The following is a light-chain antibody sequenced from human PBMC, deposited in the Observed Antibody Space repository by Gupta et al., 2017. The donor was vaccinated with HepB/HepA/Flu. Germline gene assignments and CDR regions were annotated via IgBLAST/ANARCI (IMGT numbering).Light chain of an antibody. CDR1: QSISNY. CDR3: QQRSNWPPIT. J-gene: IGKJ4*01. Sequence: EIVLTQSPATLSLSPGERATLSCRASQSISNYLAWYQQKPGQAPRLLIYDASNRASGIPARFSGSGYGKDXTLTISXREQEDFAVYYCQQRSNWPPITFGXGTKVVIK. CDR2: DAS. V-gene: IGKV3-11*01.